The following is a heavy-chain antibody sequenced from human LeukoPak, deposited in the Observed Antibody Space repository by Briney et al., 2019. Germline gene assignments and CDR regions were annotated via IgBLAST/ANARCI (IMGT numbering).Heavy chain of an antibody. J-gene: IGHJ5*02. Sequence: PGGSLRLSCAASGFTFSDYYMTWIRQAPGRGLEWISYINGSSSDTKYADSVKGRFTISRDNAKNSVYLLMNSLRAEDTGVYYCARRGTTYCTVDSCHPNWFDPWGQGTLVTVSS. V-gene: IGHV3-11*03. CDR2: INGSSSDT. CDR1: GFTFSDYY. D-gene: IGHD2-15*01. CDR3: ARRGTTYCTVDSCHPNWFDP.